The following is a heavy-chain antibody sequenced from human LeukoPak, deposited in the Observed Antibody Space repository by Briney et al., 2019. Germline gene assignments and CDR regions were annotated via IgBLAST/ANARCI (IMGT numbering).Heavy chain of an antibody. CDR1: GGSISSYY. J-gene: IGHJ1*01. Sequence: SETLSLTCTVSGGSISSYYWSWIRQPAGEGLEWIGRISTGGSTTYNPSFKSRVTMSVDTSKNQFSLNLTSVTAADTAVYYCARDQTYYVSSGYYYVTYFQYWGQGILVTVSS. CDR2: ISTGGST. CDR3: ARDQTYYVSSGYYYVTYFQY. D-gene: IGHD3-22*01. V-gene: IGHV4-4*07.